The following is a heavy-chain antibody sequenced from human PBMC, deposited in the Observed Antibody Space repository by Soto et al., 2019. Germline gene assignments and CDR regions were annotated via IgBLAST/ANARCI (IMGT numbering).Heavy chain of an antibody. CDR3: AKDLISSWLPDY. CDR2: ITYDGRNE. Sequence: GGSLRLSCAASGFTFSSYGMHWVRQAPGRGLEWVAVITYDGRNEYYADSVKGRFTISRDNSKNTVYLQMNSLRAEDTAVYYCAKDLISSWLPDYWGQGTLVTVSS. J-gene: IGHJ4*02. D-gene: IGHD6-13*01. V-gene: IGHV3-30*18. CDR1: GFTFSSYG.